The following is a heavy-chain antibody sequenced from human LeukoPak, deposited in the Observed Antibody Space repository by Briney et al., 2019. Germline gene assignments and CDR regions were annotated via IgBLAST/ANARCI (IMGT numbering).Heavy chain of an antibody. V-gene: IGHV1-2*02. J-gene: IGHJ2*01. CDR2: INPFSGDT. Sequence: GASVKVSCKASGYTFTDYYIHWVRQAPGQGLEWMGWINPFSGDTNYAQTFRGRVTLTRETSITTAYMEVTRLTSDDTAVYYCARDGPNNGNNRDNWHFDLWGRGTLVTVSS. CDR3: ARDGPNNGNNRDNWHFDL. D-gene: IGHD1/OR15-1a*01. CDR1: GYTFTDYY.